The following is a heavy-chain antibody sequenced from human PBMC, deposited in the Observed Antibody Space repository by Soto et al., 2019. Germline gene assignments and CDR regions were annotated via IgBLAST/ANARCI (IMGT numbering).Heavy chain of an antibody. V-gene: IGHV3-23*01. Sequence: EVQVLESGGGLVQPGGSLRLSCAASGFTFNNYAMTWVRQAPGKGLEWVSTISYSGATTYYADSVRGRFTISRDNSQNTLYLQMNSLRADDKGVYPWAKALWCSGTSWPAYRGMDGWGKGTTVTVSS. D-gene: IGHD2-2*01. CDR3: AKALWCSGTSWPAYRGMDG. J-gene: IGHJ6*04. CDR1: GFTFNNYA. CDR2: ISYSGATT.